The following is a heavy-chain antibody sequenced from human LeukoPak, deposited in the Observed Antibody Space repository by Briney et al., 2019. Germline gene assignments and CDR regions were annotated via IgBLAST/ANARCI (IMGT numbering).Heavy chain of an antibody. CDR1: GGSFSGYY. CDR3: ARRYCSGSSCYFGS. Sequence: SETLSLTCAVYGGSFSGYYWSWIRQHPGKGLEWIGYIYYSGSTYYNPSLKSRVIISVETSKNQFSLKLSSVTAADTAVYCCARRYCSGSSCYFGSWGQGTLVTVSS. J-gene: IGHJ4*02. D-gene: IGHD2-15*01. V-gene: IGHV4-31*11. CDR2: IYYSGST.